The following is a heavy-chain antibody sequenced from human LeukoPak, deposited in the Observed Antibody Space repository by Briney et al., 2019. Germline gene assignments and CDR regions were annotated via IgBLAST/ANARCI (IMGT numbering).Heavy chain of an antibody. CDR1: GESLSGYY. V-gene: IGHV4-34*01. CDR3: ARVGYGGYGVLDY. D-gene: IGHD5-12*01. J-gene: IGHJ4*02. Sequence: SETLSLTCAVYGESLSGYYWSWIRQPPGKGLEWIGEINYSGSTSYNPSLKSRVTISLDTSKNQFSLNLSSVTAADTAVYYCARVGYGGYGVLDYWGQGTLVTISS. CDR2: INYSGST.